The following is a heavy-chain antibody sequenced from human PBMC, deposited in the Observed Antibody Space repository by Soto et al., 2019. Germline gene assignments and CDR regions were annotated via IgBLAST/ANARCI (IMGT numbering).Heavy chain of an antibody. V-gene: IGHV4-4*07. CDR2: IYADGTT. Sequence: PSETLSLTCNVSGDSIRYWSWIRHPAGKGLEWIGRIYADGTTNYNPSLKSRVTMSVDTSKNHVSLILNSVTAADTAVYYCATEARGGYSGIFDQWGQGTLVTVSS. CDR3: ATEARGGYSGIFDQ. J-gene: IGHJ4*02. CDR1: GDSIRY. D-gene: IGHD5-12*01.